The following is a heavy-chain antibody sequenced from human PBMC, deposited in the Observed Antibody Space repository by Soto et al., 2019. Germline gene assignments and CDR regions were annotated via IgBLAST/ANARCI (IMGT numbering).Heavy chain of an antibody. D-gene: IGHD2-15*01. J-gene: IGHJ5*02. CDR2: ISSSGATR. V-gene: IGHV3-48*02. CDR1: GFSFSSYN. CDR3: ARDPLQVVGVPES. Sequence: GGSLRLSCEASGFSFSSYNMNWVRQAPGKGLEWVSHISSSGATRHYADSVKGRFTISRGNAKNSLYLQMNSLRDEDTALYYCARDPLQVVGVPESWGQGTLVTVSS.